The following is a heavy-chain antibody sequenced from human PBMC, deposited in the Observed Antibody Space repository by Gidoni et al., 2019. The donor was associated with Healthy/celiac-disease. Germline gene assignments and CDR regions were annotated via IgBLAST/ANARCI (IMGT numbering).Heavy chain of an antibody. CDR3: ARDNPARYYYYGMDV. Sequence: EVQLVESGGGLVKPGGSLRLSCAASGFPFSSYSVNWVRQAPGKGLEWVSSISSSSSYIYYADSVKGRFTISRDNAKNSLYLQMNSLRAEDTAVYFCARDNPARYYYYGMDVWGQGTTVTVSS. J-gene: IGHJ6*02. CDR2: ISSSSSYI. V-gene: IGHV3-21*01. D-gene: IGHD2-2*01. CDR1: GFPFSSYS.